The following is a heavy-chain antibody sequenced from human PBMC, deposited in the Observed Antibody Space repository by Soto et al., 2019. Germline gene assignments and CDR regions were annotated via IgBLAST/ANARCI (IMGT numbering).Heavy chain of an antibody. CDR2: FTIIDNSYAT. V-gene: IGHV3-73*01. J-gene: IGHJ6*02. Sequence: GGALRLSCAAYVFTYSGYPMHCVRQAYGKGQEWVGCFTIIDNSYATAYAASVKGRFTISRDYSKNTAYLQMNSLKTEDTAVYYCTRRMALGYCSGGSCYANYYYYYGTDVWGQGTTVPVSS. D-gene: IGHD2-15*01. CDR3: TRRMALGYCSGGSCYANYYYYYGTDV. CDR1: VFTYSGYP.